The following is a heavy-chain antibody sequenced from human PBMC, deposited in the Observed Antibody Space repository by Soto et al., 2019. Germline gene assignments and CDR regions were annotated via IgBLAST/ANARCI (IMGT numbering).Heavy chain of an antibody. CDR3: ARPPSPGCINAVCYPLDY. D-gene: IGHD2-8*01. CDR2: INPSGGST. J-gene: IGHJ4*02. CDR1: GYTFTSYY. Sequence: QVQLVQSGAEVKKPGASVKISCKAAGYTFTSYYMHWVRQAPGQGLEWMGIINPSGGSTNYAQKLQGRVAMTRDPSTSTVYMALNSMRSADTAVYYCARPPSPGCINAVCYPLDYWGQGTLVIVSS. V-gene: IGHV1-46*01.